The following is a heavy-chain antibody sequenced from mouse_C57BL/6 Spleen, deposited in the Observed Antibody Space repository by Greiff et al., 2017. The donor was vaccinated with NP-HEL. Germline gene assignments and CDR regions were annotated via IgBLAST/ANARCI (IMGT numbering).Heavy chain of an antibody. Sequence: QVQLQQPGAELVKPGASVKMSCKASGYTFTSYWITWVKQRPGQGLEWIGDIYPGSGSTNYNEKFKSKATLTVDTSSSTAYMQLSSLTSEDSAVYYCASYYYGRSGGYYAMDYWGQGTSVTVSS. CDR2: IYPGSGST. V-gene: IGHV1-55*01. CDR1: GYTFTSYW. D-gene: IGHD1-1*01. CDR3: ASYYYGRSGGYYAMDY. J-gene: IGHJ4*01.